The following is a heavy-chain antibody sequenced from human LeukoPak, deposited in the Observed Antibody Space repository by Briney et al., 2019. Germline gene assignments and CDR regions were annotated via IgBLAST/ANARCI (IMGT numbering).Heavy chain of an antibody. CDR3: ARGGGGAWDFFFDY. CDR2: IYSSGST. V-gene: IGHV3-53*01. J-gene: IGHJ4*02. Sequence: TGGSLRLSCAASGFTVSSNYMSWVRQAPGKGLEWVSVIYSSGSTSYADSVKGRFTISRDNSKNTLYLQMNSLRAEDTAAYYCARGGGGAWDFFFDYWGQGALVTVSS. CDR1: GFTVSSNY. D-gene: IGHD3-16*01.